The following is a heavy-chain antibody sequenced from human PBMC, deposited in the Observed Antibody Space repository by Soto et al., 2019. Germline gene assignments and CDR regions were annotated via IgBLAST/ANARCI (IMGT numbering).Heavy chain of an antibody. D-gene: IGHD5-18*01. CDR1: GFTFTSSA. J-gene: IGHJ4*01. Sequence: GASVKVSCNTSGFTFTSSAVQWVRQARGQRLEWIGRIVVATSDTTYAQNFQERVTITRDKSTGTAYMELSSLRSEDTAVYYCAADVNTAMAFDYWG. V-gene: IGHV1-58*01. CDR3: AADVNTAMAFDY. CDR2: IVVATSDT.